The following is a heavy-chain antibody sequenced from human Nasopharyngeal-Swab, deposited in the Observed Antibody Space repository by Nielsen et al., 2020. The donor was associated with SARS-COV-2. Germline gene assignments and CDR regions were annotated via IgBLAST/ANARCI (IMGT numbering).Heavy chain of an antibody. CDR2: ISYDGSNK. D-gene: IGHD2/OR15-2a*01. J-gene: IGHJ4*02. Sequence: GESLKISCAASGFTISSYGMHWVRQAPGKGLEWVAVISYDGSNKYYADSVKGRFTISRDNSKNTLYLQMNSLNAEDTAVYYCAKGYFLDYWGQGTLVTVSS. CDR3: AKGYFLDY. V-gene: IGHV3-30*18. CDR1: GFTISSYG.